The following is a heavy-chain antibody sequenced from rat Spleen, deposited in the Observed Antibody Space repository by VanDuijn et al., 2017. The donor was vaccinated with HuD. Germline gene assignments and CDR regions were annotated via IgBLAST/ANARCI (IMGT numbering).Heavy chain of an antibody. CDR1: GFTFSDYY. J-gene: IGHJ2*01. V-gene: IGHV5-22*01. CDR3: ARADIAAISADGI. D-gene: IGHD1-2*01. Sequence: EVQLVESGGGLVQPGRSLKLSCAASGFTFSDYYMAWVRQAPKKGLEWVASISYDGGSNTYYRDFVKGRFTISRDNAKSTLNLQMNSLQSEDTATYYCARADIAAISADGIWGQGVMVTVSS. CDR2: ISYDGGSNT.